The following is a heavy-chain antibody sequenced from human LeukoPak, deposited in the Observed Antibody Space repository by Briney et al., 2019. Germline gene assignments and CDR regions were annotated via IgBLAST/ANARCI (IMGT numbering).Heavy chain of an antibody. CDR3: AREAHDYGGNSYDY. J-gene: IGHJ4*02. CDR2: IYRSGST. D-gene: IGHD4-23*01. CDR1: GDSISRYY. V-gene: IGHV4-4*07. Sequence: SETLSLTCTVSGDSISRYYWTWIRQPAGKELEGIGRIYRSGSTNYNPSLKSRVTMSVDTSKNQFYLKVSSVTAAATAVYYCAREAHDYGGNSYDYWGQGTLVTVSS.